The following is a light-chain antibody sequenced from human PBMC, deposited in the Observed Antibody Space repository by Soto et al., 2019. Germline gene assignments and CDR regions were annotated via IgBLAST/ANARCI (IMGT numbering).Light chain of an antibody. CDR2: GAS. CDR1: RSIGSN. Sequence: EIVMTQSPATLSVSPGDRATLSCRASRSIGSNLAWYQQKPGQAPRLLMYGASSRATGIPDRFSGSGSGTDFTLTISRLEPEDFAVYYCQQYGSSPTTFGQGTKVDIK. CDR3: QQYGSSPTT. V-gene: IGKV3-20*01. J-gene: IGKJ1*01.